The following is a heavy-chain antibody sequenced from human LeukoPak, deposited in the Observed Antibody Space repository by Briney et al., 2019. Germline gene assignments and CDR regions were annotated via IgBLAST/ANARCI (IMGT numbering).Heavy chain of an antibody. CDR3: ARDQKKIRYFDWLPFDP. CDR2: INWNGGST. D-gene: IGHD3-9*01. J-gene: IGHJ5*02. V-gene: IGHV3-20*04. CDR1: GFTFDDYG. Sequence: GGSLRLSCAASGFTFDDYGMSWVRQAPGKGLEWVSGINWNGGSTGYADSVKGRFTISRDNAKNSPYLQMNSLRAEDTALYYCARDQKKIRYFDWLPFDPWGQGTLVTVSS.